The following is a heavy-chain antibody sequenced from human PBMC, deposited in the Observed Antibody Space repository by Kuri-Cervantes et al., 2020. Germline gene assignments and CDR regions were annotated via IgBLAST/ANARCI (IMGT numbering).Heavy chain of an antibody. CDR3: ARRGGISVGRWYFDL. D-gene: IGHD3-16*01. Sequence: SETLSLTCAVSGYSISSGYYWGWIRQPPGKGLEWIGSIYHSGSTYYNPSLKSRVTISVDTSKNQFSLNLRSVTAADTAMYYCARRGGISVGRWYFDLWGRSTLVTVSS. CDR2: IYHSGST. V-gene: IGHV4-38-2*01. CDR1: GYSISSGYY. J-gene: IGHJ2*01.